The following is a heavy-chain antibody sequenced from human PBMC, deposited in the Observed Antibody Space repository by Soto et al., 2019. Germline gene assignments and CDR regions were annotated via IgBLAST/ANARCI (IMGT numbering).Heavy chain of an antibody. J-gene: IGHJ6*01. Sequence: QVQPQESGPGLVKPSDTLSLTCAVSGGSINRVNWWSWVRQSPGKGLEWIGEMHPGGSTNYNPSLQSRVTVSMDTPRTQFSLRMSYVTAADTAVYFCARHGHNIYGFDVWGRGTTVTVSS. CDR3: ARHGHNIYGFDV. CDR1: GGSINRVNW. CDR2: MHPGGST. V-gene: IGHV4-4*02. D-gene: IGHD1-1*01.